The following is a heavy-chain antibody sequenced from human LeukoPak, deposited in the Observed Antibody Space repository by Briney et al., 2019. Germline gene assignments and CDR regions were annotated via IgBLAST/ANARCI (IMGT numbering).Heavy chain of an antibody. J-gene: IGHJ4*02. CDR1: GGTFSSYA. D-gene: IGHD3-3*01. CDR2: IIPILGIA. Sequence: GSSVKVSCKASGGTFSSYAISWVRQAPGQGLEWMGRIIPILGIANYAQKFQGRVTITADKSTSTAYMELSSLRSEDTAVYYCARVESLTHYDFWSGEGGFDYWGQGTLVTVSS. CDR3: ARVESLTHYDFWSGEGGFDY. V-gene: IGHV1-69*04.